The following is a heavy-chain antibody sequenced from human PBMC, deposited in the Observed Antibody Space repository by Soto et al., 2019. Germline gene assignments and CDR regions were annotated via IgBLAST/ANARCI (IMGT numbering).Heavy chain of an antibody. CDR1: GYSFTSYW. Sequence: SLKSDCNGSGYSFTSYWIGWVREMPGKCLEWMGIIYPGDSDTRYSPSFQGQVTISADKSISTAYLQWSSLKASDTAMYYCARAYYYDSSGYYLGWFDHWGQGSGVTVSS. D-gene: IGHD3-22*01. V-gene: IGHV5-51*01. CDR3: ARAYYYDSSGYYLGWFDH. J-gene: IGHJ5*02. CDR2: IYPGDSDT.